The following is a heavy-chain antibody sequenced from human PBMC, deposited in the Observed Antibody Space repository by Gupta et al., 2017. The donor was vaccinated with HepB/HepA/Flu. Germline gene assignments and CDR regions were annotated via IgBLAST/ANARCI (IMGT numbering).Heavy chain of an antibody. D-gene: IGHD3-3*01. CDR3: ARRNDFWSGYHNFDI. CDR1: GFPFSDYS. V-gene: IGHV3-11*01. Sequence: QVQLVESGGGLVKPGGSLRLSCAASGFPFSDYSMPLNRQAPGGGLEWLSDISDSGYIIHYADSVRGRFTISRDNAKNSLYLQLTSLRVEDTAVYYCARRNDFWSGYHNFDIWGQGTMVTVSS. CDR2: ISDSGYII. J-gene: IGHJ3*02.